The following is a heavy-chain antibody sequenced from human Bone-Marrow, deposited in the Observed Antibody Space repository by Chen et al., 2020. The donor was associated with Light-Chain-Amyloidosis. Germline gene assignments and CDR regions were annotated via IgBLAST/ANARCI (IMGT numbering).Heavy chain of an antibody. J-gene: IGHJ4*02. D-gene: IGHD3-9*01. CDR1: GFSFSTYW. CDR2: TNSAGTST. V-gene: IGHV3-74*01. Sequence: EVLLVESGGEVVQPGGSIRLSCTASGFSFSTYWMHWVRQSPGKGLVSVSRTNSAGTSTTYADSVKGRFTVSRDNTKNTMYLEMNSLRVEDTAVYYCARTTLRYLDYWGQGTLVTVSS. CDR3: ARTTLRYLDY.